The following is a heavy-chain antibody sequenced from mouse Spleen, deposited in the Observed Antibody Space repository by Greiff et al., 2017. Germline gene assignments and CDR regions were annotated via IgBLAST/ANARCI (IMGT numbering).Heavy chain of an antibody. J-gene: IGHJ3*01. CDR2: INPSTGYT. CDR3: ERDPPY. V-gene: IGHV1-7*01. Sequence: QVQLQQSGAELAKPGASVKMSCKASGYTFTSYWMHWVKQRPGQGLEWIGYINPSTGYTNYNGKFKGKATLTADKSSSQAYMQLSSLTSEDSAVYFCERDPPYWGQGTLVTVSA. CDR1: GYTFTSYW.